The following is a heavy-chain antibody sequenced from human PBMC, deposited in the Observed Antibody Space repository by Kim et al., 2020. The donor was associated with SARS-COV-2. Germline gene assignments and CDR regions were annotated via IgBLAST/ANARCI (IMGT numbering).Heavy chain of an antibody. CDR2: IYYSGST. Sequence: SETLSLTCTVSGGSISSSSYYWGWIRQPPGKGLEWIGSIYYSGSTYYNPYLKSRVTISVDTSKNQFSLKLSSVTAADTAVYYCASLKEPKLGVGGFDYWGQGTLVTVSS. V-gene: IGHV4-39*01. D-gene: IGHD1-26*01. CDR1: GGSISSSSYY. CDR3: ASLKEPKLGVGGFDY. J-gene: IGHJ4*02.